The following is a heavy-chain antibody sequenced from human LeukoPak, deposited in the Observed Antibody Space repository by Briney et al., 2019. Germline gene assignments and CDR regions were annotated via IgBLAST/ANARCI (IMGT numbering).Heavy chain of an antibody. Sequence: GGSLRLSCAASGFTFSSHWMHWVRQAPGKGLVWVSRINSDGSSTSYADSVKGRFTISRDNAKNTLYLQMNSLRAEDTAVYYCARDRGYGYLFDYWGQGTLVTVSS. CDR3: ARDRGYGYLFDY. V-gene: IGHV3-74*01. D-gene: IGHD5-18*01. J-gene: IGHJ4*02. CDR2: INSDGSST. CDR1: GFTFSSHW.